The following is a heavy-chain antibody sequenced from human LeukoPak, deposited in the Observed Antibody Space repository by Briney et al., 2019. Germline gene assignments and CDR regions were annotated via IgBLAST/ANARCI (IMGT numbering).Heavy chain of an antibody. CDR2: IIPILGIA. J-gene: IGHJ3*02. CDR3: ASFSGYYYDSSGYYYPLDAFDI. CDR1: GGTFSSYA. Sequence: GASGKVSCKASGGTFSSYAIRWVRQAPGQGLEWMGRIIPILGIANYAQKFQGRVTITADKSTSTAYMELSSLRSEDTAVYYCASFSGYYYDSSGYYYPLDAFDIWGQGTMVTVSS. V-gene: IGHV1-69*04. D-gene: IGHD3-22*01.